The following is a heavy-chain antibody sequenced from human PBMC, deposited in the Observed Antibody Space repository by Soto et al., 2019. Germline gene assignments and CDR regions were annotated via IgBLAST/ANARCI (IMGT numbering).Heavy chain of an antibody. CDR1: GGTFSSYT. CDR2: IIPILGIA. J-gene: IGHJ4*02. CDR3: ASGYDTKSFDY. D-gene: IGHD5-18*01. Sequence: QVQLVQSGAEVKKPGSSVKVSCKASGGTFSSYTISWVRQAPGQGLEWMGRIIPILGIANYAQKFQGRVTITADKSTSTAYMELSSLRSEDTAVYYCASGYDTKSFDYWGQGTLVTVSS. V-gene: IGHV1-69*02.